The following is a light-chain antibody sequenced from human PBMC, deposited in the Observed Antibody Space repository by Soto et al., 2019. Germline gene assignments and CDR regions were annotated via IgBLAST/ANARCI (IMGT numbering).Light chain of an antibody. J-gene: IGLJ2*01. CDR2: SND. V-gene: IGLV1-47*02. Sequence: HSAVTQPPSVSGTPGQRVTIFCSGRRSNIGSNLVYWYQQRPGTAPKLLIFSNDQRPSGVPDRFSGSRSGTSASLAISGLRSEDEGDYYCAAWDDSLSGVVFGGGTKVTVL. CDR1: RSNIGSNL. CDR3: AAWDDSLSGVV.